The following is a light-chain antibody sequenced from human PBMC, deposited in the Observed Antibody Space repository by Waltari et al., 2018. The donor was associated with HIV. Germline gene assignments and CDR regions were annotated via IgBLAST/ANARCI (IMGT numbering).Light chain of an antibody. J-gene: IGLJ3*02. Sequence: SSELAQDPAVSVALGQTVRITCQGDSVRSYYASWHQQKPGQAPVLVVYGENNRPAGIPDRFAGSSSGNTASLTLAGAQAEDEADYYCNSRDSSGHWFFGGGTKVTVL. CDR3: NSRDSSGHWF. CDR2: GEN. V-gene: IGLV3-19*01. CDR1: SVRSYY.